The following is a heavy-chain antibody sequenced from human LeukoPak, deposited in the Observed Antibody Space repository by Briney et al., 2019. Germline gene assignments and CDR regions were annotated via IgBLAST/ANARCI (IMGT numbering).Heavy chain of an antibody. Sequence: SETLSLTCTVSGGSISSGGYYWSWIRQHPGKGLEWIGYIYYSGSTYYNPSLKSRVTISVDTSKNQFSLKLSSVTAADTAVYYCARESFIAAAVQAVDIWGQGTMVTVSS. CDR1: GGSISSGGYY. J-gene: IGHJ3*02. CDR2: IYYSGST. D-gene: IGHD6-13*01. CDR3: ARESFIAAAVQAVDI. V-gene: IGHV4-31*03.